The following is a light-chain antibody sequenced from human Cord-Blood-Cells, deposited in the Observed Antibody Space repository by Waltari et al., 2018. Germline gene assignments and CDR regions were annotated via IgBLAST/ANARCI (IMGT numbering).Light chain of an antibody. V-gene: IGKV2-30*01. CDR1: KSLEYSVGTTY. J-gene: IGKJ2*01. CDR3: MQGTHWPPYT. CDR2: KVS. Sequence: VVMPRSPLSLPVPLGQPASISSRSSKSLEYSVGTTYLNWFQQRPGQSPRRLIYKVSNRDAGVPDRFSGSGSGTDFTLKISRVEAEDVGVYYCMQGTHWPPYTFGQGTKLEIK.